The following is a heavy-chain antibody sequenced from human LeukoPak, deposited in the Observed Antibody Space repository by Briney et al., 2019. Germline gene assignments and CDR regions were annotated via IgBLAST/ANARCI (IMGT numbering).Heavy chain of an antibody. CDR2: IYYSGST. Sequence: SETLSLTCTVSGGSISSYYWSWIRQPPGKGLEWIGYIYYSGSTNYNPSLKSRVTISVDTSKNQFSLKLSSVTAADTAVYYCARVRGYCSSTSCQKYNWFDPWGQGTLVTVSS. D-gene: IGHD2-2*01. CDR1: GGSISSYY. V-gene: IGHV4-59*01. J-gene: IGHJ5*02. CDR3: ARVRGYCSSTSCQKYNWFDP.